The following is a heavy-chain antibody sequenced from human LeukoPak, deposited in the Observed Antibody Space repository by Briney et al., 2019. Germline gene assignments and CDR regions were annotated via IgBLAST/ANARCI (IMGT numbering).Heavy chain of an antibody. CDR3: ARGPSHSSTWFFDY. V-gene: IGHV4-4*07. Sequence: PSETLSLTRTVSGGSISSYYWTWIRQPAGKGLEWIGRIYGSGSSNYNPSLKSRVTMSVATSENQFSLKLTSVTAADTAVYYCARGPSHSSTWFFDYWGQGTLVTVSS. J-gene: IGHJ4*02. D-gene: IGHD6-13*01. CDR1: GGSISSYY. CDR2: IYGSGSS.